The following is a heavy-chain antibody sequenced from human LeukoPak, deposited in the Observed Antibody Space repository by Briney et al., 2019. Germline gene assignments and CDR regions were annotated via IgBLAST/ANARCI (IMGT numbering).Heavy chain of an antibody. V-gene: IGHV4-34*01. CDR2: INHSGSA. D-gene: IGHD2-15*01. J-gene: IGHJ5*02. Sequence: PSETLTLTCAVYGGSFSGYYWSWIRQPPGKGLEWIGEINHSGSANYNPSLKSRVTISVDTSKNQFSLKLSSVTAADTAVYYFARAKALGYCSGGSCYPRGFDPWGQGTLVTVSS. CDR3: ARAKALGYCSGGSCYPRGFDP. CDR1: GGSFSGYY.